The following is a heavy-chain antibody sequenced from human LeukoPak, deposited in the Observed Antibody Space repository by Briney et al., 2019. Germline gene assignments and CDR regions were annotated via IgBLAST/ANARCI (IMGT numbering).Heavy chain of an antibody. CDR2: IYPGDSDT. V-gene: IGHV5-51*01. J-gene: IGHJ4*02. CDR3: ARQVTTREKLLHNFDY. CDR1: GYSFTSYW. D-gene: IGHD2-15*01. Sequence: GESLKISCKGSGYSFTSYWIGWVRQMPGKGLEWMGIIYPGDSDTRYSPSSQGQVTISADKSISTAYLQWSSLKASDTAMYYCARQVTTREKLLHNFDYWGQGTLVTVSS.